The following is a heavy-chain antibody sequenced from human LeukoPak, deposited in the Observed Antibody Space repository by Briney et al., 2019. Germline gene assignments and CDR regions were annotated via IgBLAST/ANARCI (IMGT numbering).Heavy chain of an antibody. D-gene: IGHD3-16*02. CDR3: ARVSDYDYVWGSYRSTEPMDY. J-gene: IGHJ4*02. CDR2: ISYDGSRK. V-gene: IGHV3-30*04. CDR1: GFTFRNFA. Sequence: PGGSLRLSCTASGFTFRNFALHWVRQAPGKGLEWVAVISYDGSRKYYADSVRGRFTISRDNSKNTLYLQMNSLRAEDTAVYYCARVSDYDYVWGSYRSTEPMDYWGQGTLVTVSS.